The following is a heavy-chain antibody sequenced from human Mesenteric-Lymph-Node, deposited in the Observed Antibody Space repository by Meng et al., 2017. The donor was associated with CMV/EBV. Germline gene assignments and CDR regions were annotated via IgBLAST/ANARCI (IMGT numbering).Heavy chain of an antibody. D-gene: IGHD3-3*01. Sequence: SETLSLTCTVSGYSISSGYYWGWIRQPPGKGLEWIGSIYHSGSTYYNPSLKSRVTISLDTSTNQFSLKLTSVAAADTAVYYCARDLAENEWLHYYYYDMDVWAKGPRSPSP. CDR2: IYHSGST. CDR1: GYSISSGYY. CDR3: ARDLAENEWLHYYYYDMDV. J-gene: IGHJ6*02. V-gene: IGHV4-38-2*02.